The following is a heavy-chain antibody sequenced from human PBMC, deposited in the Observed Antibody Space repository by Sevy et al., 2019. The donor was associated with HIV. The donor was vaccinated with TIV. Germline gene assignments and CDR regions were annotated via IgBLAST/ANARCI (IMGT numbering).Heavy chain of an antibody. CDR3: AKDVYDSSGYYPMGAFDI. J-gene: IGHJ3*02. D-gene: IGHD3-22*01. CDR2: ISGSGGST. V-gene: IGHV3-23*01. Sequence: GGSLRLSCAASGFSFVTYAMSWVRQPPGKGLEWVSGISGSGGSTYYADSVKGRFTISRDNSKNTLYLQMNSLRAEDTAVYYCAKDVYDSSGYYPMGAFDIWGQGTMVIVSS. CDR1: GFSFVTYA.